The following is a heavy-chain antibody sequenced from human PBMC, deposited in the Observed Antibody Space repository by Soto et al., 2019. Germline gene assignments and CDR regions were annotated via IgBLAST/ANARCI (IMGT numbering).Heavy chain of an antibody. CDR1: GFTFSSYS. V-gene: IGHV3-21*01. CDR2: ISSSSSYI. J-gene: IGHJ4*02. Sequence: EVQLVESGGGLVKPGGSLRLSYEASGFTFSSYSMNWVRQAPGKGLEWVSSISSSSSYIYYADSVKGRFTISRDNAKNSLYLQMNSLRAEDTAVYYCARDVYSSSRYFDYWGQGTLVTVSS. D-gene: IGHD6-6*01. CDR3: ARDVYSSSRYFDY.